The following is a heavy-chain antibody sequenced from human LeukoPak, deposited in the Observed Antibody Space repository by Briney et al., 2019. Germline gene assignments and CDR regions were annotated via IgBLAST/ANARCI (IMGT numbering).Heavy chain of an antibody. D-gene: IGHD4-17*01. J-gene: IGHJ3*02. CDR1: GFTFRSYG. V-gene: IGHV3-23*01. Sequence: GGSLRLSCAASGFTFRSYGMSWVRQAPGKGLEWVSTISGSGGSTYYADSVKGRFTISRDNSKNTLYLQMNSLRAEDTAVYYCVGGYGDYQPSDAFDIWGQGTMVTASS. CDR3: VGGYGDYQPSDAFDI. CDR2: ISGSGGST.